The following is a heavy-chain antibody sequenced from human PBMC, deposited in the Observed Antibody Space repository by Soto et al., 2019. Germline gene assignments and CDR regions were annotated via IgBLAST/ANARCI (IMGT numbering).Heavy chain of an antibody. CDR2: INSDGSTT. CDR1: GFSFSSYW. J-gene: IGHJ5*02. Sequence: EVQLVECGGGLVQPGGSLRLSCAASGFSFSSYWMHWVRQVPGKGLVWVSRINSDGSTTTYADSVKGRFTISRDNAKNTLYLQMNSLRVVDTAVYYCARVLTGSYNWFDPWGQGTLVTVSS. CDR3: ARVLTGSYNWFDP. V-gene: IGHV3-74*01. D-gene: IGHD1-26*01.